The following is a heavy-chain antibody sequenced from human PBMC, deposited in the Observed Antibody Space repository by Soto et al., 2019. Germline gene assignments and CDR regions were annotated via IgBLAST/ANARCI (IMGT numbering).Heavy chain of an antibody. CDR2: IVVGSGNT. CDR3: APGRFGELLYYYYYGMDV. D-gene: IGHD3-10*01. J-gene: IGHJ6*02. CDR1: GFTFTSSA. Sequence: SVKVSCKASGFTFTSSAVQWVRQARGQRLEWIGWIVVGSGNTNYAQKFQERVTITRDMSTSTAYMELSSLRSEDTAVYYCAPGRFGELLYYYYYGMDVWGQGTTVTVSS. V-gene: IGHV1-58*01.